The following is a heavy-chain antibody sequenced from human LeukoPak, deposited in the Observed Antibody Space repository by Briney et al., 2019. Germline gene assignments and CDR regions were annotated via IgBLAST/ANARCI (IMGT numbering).Heavy chain of an antibody. CDR2: ISAYNGNT. CDR3: ARDAEDYDSSGYYVLLFDY. Sequence: ASVKVSCKASGYTFTSYGISWVRQAPGQGLEWMGWISAYNGNTNYAQKLQGRVTMTTDTSTSTAYMELRSPRSDDTAVYYCARDAEDYDSSGYYVLLFDYWGQGTLVTVSS. J-gene: IGHJ4*02. V-gene: IGHV1-18*01. CDR1: GYTFTSYG. D-gene: IGHD3-22*01.